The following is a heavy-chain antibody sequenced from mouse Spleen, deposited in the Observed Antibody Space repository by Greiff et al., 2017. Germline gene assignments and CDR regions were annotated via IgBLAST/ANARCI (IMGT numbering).Heavy chain of an antibody. D-gene: IGHD1-1*01. CDR1: GYTFTSYW. Sequence: VQLQQPGAELVKPGASVKLSCKASGYTFTSYWMHWVKQRPGQGLEWIGMIHPNSGSTNYNEKFKSKATLTVDKSSSTAYMQLSSLTSEDSAVYYCAREITTVVATGFDYWGQGTTLTVSS. CDR2: IHPNSGST. J-gene: IGHJ2*01. CDR3: AREITTVVATGFDY. V-gene: IGHV1-64*01.